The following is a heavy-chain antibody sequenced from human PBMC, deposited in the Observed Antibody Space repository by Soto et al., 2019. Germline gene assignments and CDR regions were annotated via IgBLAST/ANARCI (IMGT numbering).Heavy chain of an antibody. J-gene: IGHJ3*02. CDR1: GGSISSVDYY. CDR2: IYYSGST. D-gene: IGHD3-22*01. Sequence: QVQLQESGPGLVKPSQTLSLTCTVSGGSISSVDYYWSWIRQPPGKGLEWIGYIYYSGSTYYNPSLQSRVTISVETSKNQFSLKLSSVTAADTAVYYCARDPYYYDSSGYLDAFDIWGQGTMVTVSS. V-gene: IGHV4-30-4*01. CDR3: ARDPYYYDSSGYLDAFDI.